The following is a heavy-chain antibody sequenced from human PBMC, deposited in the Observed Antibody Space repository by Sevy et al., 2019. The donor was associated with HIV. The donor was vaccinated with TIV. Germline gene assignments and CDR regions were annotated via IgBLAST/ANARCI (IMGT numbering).Heavy chain of an antibody. Sequence: ASVKVSCKVSGKNLNDLPMHWVRQAPGKGLEWMGRFDPEDGERIYAQKFQGRVTMTEDTSRDTAYMELNSLRSDDTAVYYCARAPEGQNVHSSGYYYFDYWGQGTLVTVSS. CDR1: GKNLNDLP. J-gene: IGHJ4*02. CDR3: ARAPEGQNVHSSGYYYFDY. CDR2: FDPEDGER. D-gene: IGHD3-22*01. V-gene: IGHV1-24*01.